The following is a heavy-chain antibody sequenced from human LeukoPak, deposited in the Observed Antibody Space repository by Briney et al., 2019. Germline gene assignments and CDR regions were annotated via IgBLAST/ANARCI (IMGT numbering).Heavy chain of an antibody. CDR3: ARDLAYSRLDY. J-gene: IGHJ4*02. CDR2: ISGNSEYT. D-gene: IGHD5-18*01. CDR1: GFTFGSYA. V-gene: IGHV3-23*01. Sequence: GGSLRLSCAASGFTFGSYAMSWVRQAPGKGLEWVSAISGNSEYTYYADSVKGRFTISRDNAKNSLYLQMDSLRVEDTAFYYCARDLAYSRLDYWGQGMLVTVSS.